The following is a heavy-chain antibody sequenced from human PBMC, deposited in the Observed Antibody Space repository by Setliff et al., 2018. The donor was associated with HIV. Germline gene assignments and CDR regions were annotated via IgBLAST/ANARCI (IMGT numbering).Heavy chain of an antibody. V-gene: IGHV1-18*01. D-gene: IGHD1-1*01. CDR1: GYTFTSYG. CDR3: ARNPQPTGTPDYYYYYYMDV. Sequence: ASVKVSCKASGYTFTSYGISWVRQAPGQGLEWMGWISAYNGNTNYAQKLQGRVTMTTDTSTSTAYMELSSLRSEDTAVYYCARNPQPTGTPDYYYYYYMDVWGKGTTVTVS. J-gene: IGHJ6*03. CDR2: ISAYNGNT.